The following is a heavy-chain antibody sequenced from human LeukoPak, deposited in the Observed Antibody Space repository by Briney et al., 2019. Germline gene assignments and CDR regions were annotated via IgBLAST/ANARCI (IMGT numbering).Heavy chain of an antibody. V-gene: IGHV3-30*18. D-gene: IGHD4-17*01. Sequence: PGGSLRLSCAASGFTFSSYGMHWVRQAPGKGLEWVAVISYDGSNKYYADSVKGRFTISRDNSKNPLYLQMNSLRAEDTAVYYCAKFDFGDYFDYWGQGTLVTVSS. J-gene: IGHJ4*02. CDR1: GFTFSSYG. CDR2: ISYDGSNK. CDR3: AKFDFGDYFDY.